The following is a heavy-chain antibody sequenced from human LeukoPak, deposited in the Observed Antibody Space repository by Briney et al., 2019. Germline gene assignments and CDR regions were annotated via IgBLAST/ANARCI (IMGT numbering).Heavy chain of an antibody. D-gene: IGHD3-22*01. J-gene: IGHJ4*02. CDR2: INPSGGST. Sequence: ASVKVSCKASGYTFTSYYMHWVRQAPGQGLEWMGIINPSGGSTSYAKKFQGRVTMTRDTSTSTVYMELSSLRSEDKAVDYCARVPRDYYDSSGYYYFDYWGQGTLVTVSS. CDR1: GYTFTSYY. V-gene: IGHV1-46*01. CDR3: ARVPRDYYDSSGYYYFDY.